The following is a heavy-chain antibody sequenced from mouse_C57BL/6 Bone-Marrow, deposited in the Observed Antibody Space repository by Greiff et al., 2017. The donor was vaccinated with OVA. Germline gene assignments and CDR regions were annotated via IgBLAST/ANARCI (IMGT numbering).Heavy chain of an antibody. CDR3: TTGTLNDGYSRFAY. CDR1: GFNIKDDY. Sequence: EVQLQQSGAELVRPGASVKLSCTASGFNIKDDYMHWVKQRPEQGLEWIGWIDPENGDTEYASKFQGKATITADTSSNTAYLQLSSLTSEDTAVYYCTTGTLNDGYSRFAYWGQGTLVTVSA. CDR2: IDPENGDT. V-gene: IGHV14-4*01. J-gene: IGHJ3*01. D-gene: IGHD2-3*01.